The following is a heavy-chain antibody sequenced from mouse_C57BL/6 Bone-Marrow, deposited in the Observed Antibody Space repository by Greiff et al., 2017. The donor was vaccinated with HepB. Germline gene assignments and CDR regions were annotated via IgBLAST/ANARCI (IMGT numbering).Heavy chain of an antibody. CDR1: GYTFTSYW. Sequence: QVQLQQPGAELVRPGSSVKLSCKASGYTFTSYWMDWVKQRPGQGLEWIGNIYPSDSETHYNQKFKDKATLTVDKSSSTAYMQLSSLTSEDSAVYYGARRSYAMDYWGQGTSVTVSS. CDR3: ARRSYAMDY. V-gene: IGHV1-61*01. J-gene: IGHJ4*01. CDR2: IYPSDSET.